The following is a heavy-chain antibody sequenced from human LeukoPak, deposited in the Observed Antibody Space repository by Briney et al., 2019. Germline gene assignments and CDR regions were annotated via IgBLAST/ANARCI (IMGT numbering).Heavy chain of an antibody. Sequence: GGSLRLSCAASGFTFRTYSMTWGGQGPGKGREGVSCIYPSGDSTFYAGSVKGRFTISRDNSKHPLYLQMSSLRTEDTAIYYCAKDVVPDSGWDLDYWGQGTLVPVSS. V-gene: IGHV3-23*01. CDR3: AKDVVPDSGWDLDY. CDR2: IYPSGDST. D-gene: IGHD6-19*01. J-gene: IGHJ4*02. CDR1: GFTFRTYS.